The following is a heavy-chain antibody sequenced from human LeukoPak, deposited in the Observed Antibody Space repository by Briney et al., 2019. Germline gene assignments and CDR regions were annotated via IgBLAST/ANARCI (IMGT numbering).Heavy chain of an antibody. CDR2: ISYDGSNK. D-gene: IGHD2-21*01. Sequence: GGSLRLSCAASGFTFSSYGMHWVRQAPGKGLEWVAVISYDGSNKYYADSVKGRFTISRDNSKNTLYLQMNSLRAEDTAVYYCVSFSETYWGRGTLVTVSS. J-gene: IGHJ4*02. CDR1: GFTFSSYG. V-gene: IGHV3-30*03. CDR3: VSFSETY.